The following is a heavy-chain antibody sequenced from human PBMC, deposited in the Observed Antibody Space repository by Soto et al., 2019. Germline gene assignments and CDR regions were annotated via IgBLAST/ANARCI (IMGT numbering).Heavy chain of an antibody. J-gene: IGHJ5*02. CDR2: INHSGST. CDR3: ARRFLEWLATFDP. D-gene: IGHD3-3*01. V-gene: IGHV4-34*01. Sequence: SETLSLTCAVYGGSFSGYYWSWIRQPPGKGLEWIGEINHSGSTNYNPSLKSRVTISVDTSISTAYMELSSLRSEDTAVYYCARRFLEWLATFDPWGQGTLVTV. CDR1: GGSFSGYY.